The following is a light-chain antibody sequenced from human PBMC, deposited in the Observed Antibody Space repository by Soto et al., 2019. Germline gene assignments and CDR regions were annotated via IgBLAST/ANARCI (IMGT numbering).Light chain of an antibody. J-gene: IGLJ2*01. CDR2: DVN. V-gene: IGLV2-14*03. CDR3: CSSTPINTLI. CDR1: SSDVGGYNY. Sequence: QSALTQPASVSGSPGQSTTISCTGTSSDVGGYNYVSWYQQHPGKAPKLMIYDVNFRPSGVSNRFSGSKSANTASLTISGLHAEEEADYCCCSSTPINTLIFGGGTKLTVL.